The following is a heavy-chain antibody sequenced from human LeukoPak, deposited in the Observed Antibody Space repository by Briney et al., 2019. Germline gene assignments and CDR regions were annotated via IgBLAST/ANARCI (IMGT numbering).Heavy chain of an antibody. CDR2: ISSSSSYI. J-gene: IGHJ3*02. Sequence: MAGGSLRLSCAASGFTFSSYSMNWVRQAPGKGLEWVSSISSSSSYIYYADSVKGRFTISRDNAKNTLYLQMNSLRAEDTAVYYCARVSENYYDAFDIWGQGTMVTVSS. V-gene: IGHV3-21*01. CDR3: ARVSENYYDAFDI. CDR1: GFTFSSYS. D-gene: IGHD3-22*01.